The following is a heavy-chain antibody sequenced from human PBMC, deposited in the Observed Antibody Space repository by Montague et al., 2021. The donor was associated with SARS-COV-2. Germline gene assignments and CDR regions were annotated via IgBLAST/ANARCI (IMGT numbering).Heavy chain of an antibody. D-gene: IGHD1-14*01. V-gene: IGHV6-1*01. Sequence: CAISGDSVSSNIAAWNWIRQSPSRGLEWLGRTYYRSKWYNDYAVSVRRRITISPDTSKNQFSLQLNSVTPEDTAVYYCTQERGPGRTTWHYFDYWGQGTLVTFYS. CDR2: TYYRSKWYN. CDR1: GDSVSSNIAA. J-gene: IGHJ4*02. CDR3: TQERGPGRTTWHYFDY.